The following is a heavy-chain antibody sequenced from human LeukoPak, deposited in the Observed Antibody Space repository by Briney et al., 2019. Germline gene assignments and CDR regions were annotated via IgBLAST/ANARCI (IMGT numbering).Heavy chain of an antibody. Sequence: SETLSLTCTVSGGSISSYYWSWIRQPAGKGLEWIGRIYTSGSTNYNPSLKSRVTVSVDTSKNQFSLKLSSVTAADTAVYYCARGGSISSTPGASFGWFDPWGQGTLVTVSS. V-gene: IGHV4-4*07. CDR3: ARGGSISSTPGASFGWFDP. CDR1: GGSISSYY. D-gene: IGHD6-13*01. J-gene: IGHJ5*02. CDR2: IYTSGST.